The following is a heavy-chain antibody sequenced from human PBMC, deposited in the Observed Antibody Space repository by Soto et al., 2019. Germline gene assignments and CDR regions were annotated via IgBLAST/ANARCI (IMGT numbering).Heavy chain of an antibody. D-gene: IGHD3-16*02. V-gene: IGHV1-18*04. J-gene: IGHJ4*02. CDR3: ARDSIMIRFGGVIFRDYYFDY. CDR1: GYTFTSYG. CDR2: ISAYNGNT. Sequence: ASVKVSCKASGYTFTSYGISWVRQAPGQGLEWMGWISAYNGNTNYAQKLQGRVTMTTDTSTSTAYMELMSLRSDDTAVYYCARDSIMIRFGGVIFRDYYFDYWGEGTLVTVSS.